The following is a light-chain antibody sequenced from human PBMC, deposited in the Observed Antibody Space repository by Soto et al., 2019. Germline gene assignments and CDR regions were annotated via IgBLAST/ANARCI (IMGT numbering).Light chain of an antibody. CDR1: QSVSTN. Sequence: EIVMTQSPAILSVSPGERAALSCRASQSVSTNLDWFQQKPGQTPRLLFNGASTRATGIPARFTGSGSGTEFILTISSLQSEDFAVYYCQQYDIWPPTFGQGTKVDIK. CDR2: GAS. V-gene: IGKV3-15*01. J-gene: IGKJ1*01. CDR3: QQYDIWPPT.